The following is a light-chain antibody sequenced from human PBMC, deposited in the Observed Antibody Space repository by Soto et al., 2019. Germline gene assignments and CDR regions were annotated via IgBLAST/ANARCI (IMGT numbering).Light chain of an antibody. CDR2: GAS. CDR3: QQYGRELF. V-gene: IGKV3-20*01. CDR1: QSVSRSC. Sequence: EIVLTQSPGTLSLSPGERGTLSCRASQSVSRSCLAWNQQKPGQAARLLIYGASSRATGIPDRFSGCGSGADFTLTISRLEPEDFAVYSCQQYGRELFFGPGTKVDIK. J-gene: IGKJ3*01.